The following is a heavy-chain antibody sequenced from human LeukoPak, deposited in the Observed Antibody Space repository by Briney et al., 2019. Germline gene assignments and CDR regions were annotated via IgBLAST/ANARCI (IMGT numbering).Heavy chain of an antibody. CDR2: IYYSGST. CDR1: GGSISSYY. J-gene: IGHJ4*02. CDR3: ARERFSSSWSIDY. Sequence: SETLSLTCTVPGGSISSYYWSWIRQPPRKGLEWIGYIYYSGSTNYNPSLKSRVTISVDTSKNQFSLKLSSVTAADTAVYYCARERFSSSWSIDYWGQGTLVTVSS. V-gene: IGHV4-59*01. D-gene: IGHD6-13*01.